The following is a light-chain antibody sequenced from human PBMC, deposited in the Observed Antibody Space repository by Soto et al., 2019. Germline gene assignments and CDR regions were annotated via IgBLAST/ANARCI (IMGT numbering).Light chain of an antibody. CDR2: GAS. CDR3: QQXNNWPPT. J-gene: IGKJ1*01. Sequence: EIVMTQSPATLSVSPGERATLSCRASQSVSSNLAWYQQKPGQAPRLLIYGASTRATGIPARFSGSGSGTEFTLTISSLQSEXXAVXXXQQXNNWPPTFGQGTKVEIK. V-gene: IGKV3-15*01. CDR1: QSVSSN.